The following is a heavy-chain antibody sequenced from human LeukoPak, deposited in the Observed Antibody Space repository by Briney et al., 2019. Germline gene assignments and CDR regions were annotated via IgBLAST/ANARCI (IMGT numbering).Heavy chain of an antibody. CDR2: IIPILGIA. CDR1: GGTFSSYT. J-gene: IGHJ4*02. D-gene: IGHD5-24*01. Sequence: GSSVKVSCKASGGTFSSYTISWVRQAPGQGLEWMGRIIPILGIANYAQKFQGRVTITADKSTCTAYMELSSLRSEDTAVYYCARDGGYNKNYFDYWGQGTLVTVSS. CDR3: ARDGGYNKNYFDY. V-gene: IGHV1-69*04.